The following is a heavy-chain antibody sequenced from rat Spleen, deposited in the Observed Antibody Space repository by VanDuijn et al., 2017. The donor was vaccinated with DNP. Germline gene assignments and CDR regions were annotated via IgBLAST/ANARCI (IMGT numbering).Heavy chain of an antibody. CDR3: ARWSDGLDY. D-gene: IGHD1-12*02. CDR1: GYTFTSHY. J-gene: IGHJ2*01. V-gene: IGHV1-43*01. CDR2: IYPGSGRT. Sequence: QVQLQQSGAELAKPGSSVKISCKASGYTFTSHYISWIKRTTGQGLEYIGYIYPGSGRTDYNEKFKDKATLTVDKSSSTAFMQLSSLTPDDSAVYYCARWSDGLDYWGQGVMVTVSS.